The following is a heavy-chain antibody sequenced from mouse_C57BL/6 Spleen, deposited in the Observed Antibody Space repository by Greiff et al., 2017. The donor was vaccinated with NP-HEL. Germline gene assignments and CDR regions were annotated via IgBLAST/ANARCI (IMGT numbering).Heavy chain of an antibody. Sequence: EVQLQQSGGGLVKPGGSLKLSCAASGFTFSDYGMHWVRQAPEKGLEWVAYISSGSSTIYYADTVKGRFTISRDNAKNTLFLQMTSLRSEDTAMYYCARTGVYYFDYWGKGTTLTVSS. CDR2: ISSGSSTI. J-gene: IGHJ2*01. D-gene: IGHD4-1*01. CDR3: ARTGVYYFDY. V-gene: IGHV5-17*01. CDR1: GFTFSDYG.